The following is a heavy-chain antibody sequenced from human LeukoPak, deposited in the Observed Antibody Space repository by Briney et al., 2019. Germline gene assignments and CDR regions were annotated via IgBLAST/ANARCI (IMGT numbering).Heavy chain of an antibody. Sequence: GGSLRLSCAASGFTFSTSWMDWVRQAPGKGLEWVANIKQDGSEKYYVDSVKGRFTISRDNSKNSLYLQMNSLRAEDTATCYCARSLDYWGQGIQVTVSS. CDR3: ARSLDY. CDR2: IKQDGSEK. V-gene: IGHV3-7*01. J-gene: IGHJ4*02. CDR1: GFTFSTSW.